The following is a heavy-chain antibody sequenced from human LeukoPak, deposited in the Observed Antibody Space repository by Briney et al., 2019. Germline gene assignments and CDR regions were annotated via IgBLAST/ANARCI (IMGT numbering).Heavy chain of an antibody. CDR3: ASESIAAAGDYFDY. D-gene: IGHD6-13*01. Sequence: SETLSLTCAVYGGSFGGDYWTWIRQPPGKGLEWIGEINHSGSTNYNPSLKSRVTISVDTSKNQFSLKLSSVTAADTAVYYCASESIAAAGDYFDYWGQGTLVTVSS. CDR1: GGSFGGDY. CDR2: INHSGST. V-gene: IGHV4-34*01. J-gene: IGHJ4*02.